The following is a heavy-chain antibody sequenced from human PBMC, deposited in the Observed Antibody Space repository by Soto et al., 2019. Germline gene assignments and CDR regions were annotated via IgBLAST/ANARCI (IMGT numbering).Heavy chain of an antibody. D-gene: IGHD3-10*01. Sequence: GGSLRLSCTASGFTLQNYAMAWVRQAPGKGLEWVSTLIGGHYGTAYSYSVKGRFTVSRDNSKNCLYLQMNSLGVEDTAMYFCAKGKSTGDIDWFDPWSQGSLVTVSS. V-gene: IGHV3-23*01. CDR2: LIGGHYGT. J-gene: IGHJ5*02. CDR1: GFTLQNYA. CDR3: AKGKSTGDIDWFDP.